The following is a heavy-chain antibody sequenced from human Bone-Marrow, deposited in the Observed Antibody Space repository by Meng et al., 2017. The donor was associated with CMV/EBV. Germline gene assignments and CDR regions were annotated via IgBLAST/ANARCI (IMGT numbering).Heavy chain of an antibody. CDR1: GFTFNKYW. J-gene: IGHJ4*02. CDR2: INSDGSST. D-gene: IGHD3-10*01. Sequence: GESLKISCAASGFTFNKYWMHWVRQAPGKGLVWVSRINSDGSSTTYADSVKGRFTISRDNTKNTLNLQMNSLRAEDTAVYYCARVNLQWFGELRVYFYYWAQGTLVTVPS. V-gene: IGHV3-74*01. CDR3: ARVNLQWFGELRVYFYY.